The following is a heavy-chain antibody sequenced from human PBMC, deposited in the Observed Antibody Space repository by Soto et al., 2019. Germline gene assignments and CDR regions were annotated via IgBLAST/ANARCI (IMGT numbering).Heavy chain of an antibody. CDR3: ARDDTAGIAAAGTTNWFDP. J-gene: IGHJ5*02. V-gene: IGHV1-69*04. D-gene: IGHD6-13*01. CDR1: GGTFSSYT. Sequence: ASVKVSCKASGGTFSSYTISWVRQAPGQGLEWMGRIIPILGIANYAQKFQGRVTITADKSTSTAYMEPSSLRSEDTAVYYCARDDTAGIAAAGTTNWFDPWGQGTLVTVSS. CDR2: IIPILGIA.